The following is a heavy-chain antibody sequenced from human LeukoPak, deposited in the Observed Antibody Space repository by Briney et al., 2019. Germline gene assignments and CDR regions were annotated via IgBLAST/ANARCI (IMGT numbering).Heavy chain of an antibody. CDR1: GYTFTSYG. V-gene: IGHV1-18*01. CDR3: ARGSYDILTGYSIEYYFDY. Sequence: ASVKVSCKASGYTFTSYGISWVRQAPGQGLEWMGWISAYNGNTNYAQKLQGRVTMTTDTSTSTAYMELRSLGSDDTAVYYCARGSYDILTGYSIEYYFDYWGQGTLVTVSS. D-gene: IGHD3-9*01. J-gene: IGHJ4*02. CDR2: ISAYNGNT.